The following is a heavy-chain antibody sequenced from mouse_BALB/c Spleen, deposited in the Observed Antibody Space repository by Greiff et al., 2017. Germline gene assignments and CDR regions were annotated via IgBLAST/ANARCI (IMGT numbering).Heavy chain of an antibody. CDR3: ARNPPYYYGSSYYWYFDV. V-gene: IGHV5-6-5*01. Sequence: EVHLVESGGGLVKPGGSLKLSCAASGFTFSSYAMSWVRQTPEKRLEWVASISSGGSTYYPDSVKGRFTISRDNARNILYLQMSSLRSEDTAMYYCARNPPYYYGSSYYWYFDVWGAGTTVTVSS. CDR2: ISSGGST. CDR1: GFTFSSYA. D-gene: IGHD1-1*01. J-gene: IGHJ1*01.